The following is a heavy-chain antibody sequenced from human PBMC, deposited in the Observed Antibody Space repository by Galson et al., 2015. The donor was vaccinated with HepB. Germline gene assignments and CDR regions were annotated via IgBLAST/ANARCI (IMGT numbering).Heavy chain of an antibody. CDR1: GLGFSNYA. J-gene: IGHJ4*02. D-gene: IGHD5-12*01. Sequence: SLRLSCAAAGLGFSNYAMYWVRQAPGKGLEWVSVIFFDGSNKYHADSVKGGLTISRDNSKNTLYLQMNSLRAEDTAVYYCARGRGYDKSFDYWGQGTLVTVAS. V-gene: IGHV3-30*04. CDR2: IFFDGSNK. CDR3: ARGRGYDKSFDY.